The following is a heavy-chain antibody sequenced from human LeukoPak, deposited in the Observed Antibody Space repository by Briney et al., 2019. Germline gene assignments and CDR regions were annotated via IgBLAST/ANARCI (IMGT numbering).Heavy chain of an antibody. Sequence: SVKVSCKASGGTFISYAISWVRQAPGQGLEWMGGIIPIFGTANYAQKFQGRVTITADESTSTAYMELSSLRSEDTAVYYCARDRTPYYDFWSGYPYYFDYWGQGTLVTVSS. CDR1: GGTFISYA. V-gene: IGHV1-69*13. CDR2: IIPIFGTA. J-gene: IGHJ4*02. D-gene: IGHD3-3*01. CDR3: ARDRTPYYDFWSGYPYYFDY.